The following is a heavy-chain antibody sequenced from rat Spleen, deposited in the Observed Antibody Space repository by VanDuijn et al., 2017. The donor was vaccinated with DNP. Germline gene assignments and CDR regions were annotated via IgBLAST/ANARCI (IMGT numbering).Heavy chain of an antibody. CDR2: IGSDGYAP. J-gene: IGHJ3*01. V-gene: IGHV5-20*01. Sequence: EVQLVESGGGLVQPGRSLKLSCAASGFTFSDYYMAWVRQAPTKGLEWVAYIGSDGYAPYYRDSVKGRFTISRDNAKSTLDLQMDSLRSEDTATYYCATGTFAYWGQGTLVTVSS. CDR3: ATGTFAY. CDR1: GFTFSDYY.